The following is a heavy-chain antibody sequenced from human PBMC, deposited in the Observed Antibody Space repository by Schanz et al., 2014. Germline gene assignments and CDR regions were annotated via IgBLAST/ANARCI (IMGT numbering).Heavy chain of an antibody. J-gene: IGHJ4*02. CDR2: ISATSAKI. Sequence: EVQLVESGGGLVQPGGSLRLSCAASGFTFSRNAMNWVRQAPGKGLEWVSYISATSAKIDYADSVQGRFTISRDNAKNSLYLQMSSLRDEDTAVYYCAKERDITGWNHGDYWGQGTLVTVSS. CDR3: AKERDITGWNHGDY. CDR1: GFTFSRNA. D-gene: IGHD6-19*01. V-gene: IGHV3-48*02.